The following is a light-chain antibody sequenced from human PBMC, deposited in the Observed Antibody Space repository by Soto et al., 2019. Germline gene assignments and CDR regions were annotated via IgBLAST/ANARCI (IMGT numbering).Light chain of an antibody. Sequence: EIVLTQSPGILSLSPGERATLACRASQSISSDHLAWYQQRPGQSPRLHIYGASSRTTGVPDRFSGSGSGTDFTLTISRLEPEDFAVYYCQHYRSAPFTFGPGTKVDIK. CDR2: GAS. V-gene: IGKV3-20*01. CDR1: QSISSDH. CDR3: QHYRSAPFT. J-gene: IGKJ3*01.